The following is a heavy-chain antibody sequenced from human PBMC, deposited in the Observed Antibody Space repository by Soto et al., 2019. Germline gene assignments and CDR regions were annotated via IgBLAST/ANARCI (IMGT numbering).Heavy chain of an antibody. CDR1: GYTFTSYD. V-gene: IGHV1-8*01. CDR2: MNPNTGNS. CDR3: ARRAETNGWNAFCSDKYYFDF. D-gene: IGHD1-1*01. J-gene: IGHJ4*02. Sequence: ASVKVSCSASGYTFTSYDSYWVRQATGQGLEWMGWMNPNTGNSGYAQKFQGRATVTSDTSINTVHMELSSLRSEDTAVYYCARRAETNGWNAFCSDKYYFDFWGQVTLVTFSS.